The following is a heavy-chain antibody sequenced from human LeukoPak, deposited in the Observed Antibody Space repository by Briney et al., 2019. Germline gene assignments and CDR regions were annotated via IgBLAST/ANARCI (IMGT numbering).Heavy chain of an antibody. CDR1: GGSFSGYY. J-gene: IGHJ4*02. Sequence: SETLSLTCAVYGGSFSGYYWSWIRQPPGKGLEWIGEMNHSGSTNYNPSLKSRVTISIDTSKNQFSLKLRSVTAADTAVYYCARDGNAPWGQGTLVTVSS. V-gene: IGHV4-34*01. D-gene: IGHD1-1*01. CDR3: ARDGNAP. CDR2: MNHSGST.